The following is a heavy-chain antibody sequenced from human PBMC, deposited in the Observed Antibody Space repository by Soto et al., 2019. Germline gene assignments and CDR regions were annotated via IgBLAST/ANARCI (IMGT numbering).Heavy chain of an antibody. V-gene: IGHV4-4*02. CDR1: SGPISSGNW. CDR3: ASLNLIRGASWGY. CDR2: IDHSGST. J-gene: IGHJ4*02. D-gene: IGHD3-10*01. Sequence: QLQESGPGLVKPSGTLSLTCTVSSGPISSGNWWSWVRQTPGRGLEWIGEIDHSGSTNYNPSLESRLTISVDTSKNQFSLKLRSVTAADTAVYYCASLNLIRGASWGYWGQGTLVTVSS.